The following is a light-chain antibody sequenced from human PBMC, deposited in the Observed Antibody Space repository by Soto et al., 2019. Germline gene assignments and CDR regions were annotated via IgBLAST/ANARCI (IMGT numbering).Light chain of an antibody. Sequence: EIVMTQSPATLSVSPGERATLSCRASQSVSSNLAWYQQKPCQAPMLLIYGASTRATGIPARFSGSWSGTEFTLTISSLQSEDFAVYYGQQYNNWPSWTFGQGTKVEIK. CDR1: QSVSSN. J-gene: IGKJ1*01. V-gene: IGKV3-15*01. CDR2: GAS. CDR3: QQYNNWPSWT.